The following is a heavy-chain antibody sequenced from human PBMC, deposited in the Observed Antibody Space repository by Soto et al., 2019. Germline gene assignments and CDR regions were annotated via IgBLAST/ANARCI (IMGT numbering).Heavy chain of an antibody. J-gene: IGHJ4*02. CDR2: IGASGAGT. CDR1: GFTFSSYA. V-gene: IGHV3-23*01. D-gene: IGHD1-26*01. CDR3: AVRKTGSYFDY. Sequence: VGSLRLSCAASGFTFSSYAMSWVRQAPGKGLEWVSGIGASGAGTYYADFVKGRFIISRDNSKNTLHLQMNSLRAEDTAVYYCAVRKTGSYFDYWGQGTPVTVSS.